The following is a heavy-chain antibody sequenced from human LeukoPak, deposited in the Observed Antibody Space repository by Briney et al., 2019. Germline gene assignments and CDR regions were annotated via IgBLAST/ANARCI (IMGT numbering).Heavy chain of an antibody. Sequence: PSETLSLTCTVSGVSISSSSYYWGWFRQPPGKGLEWIGSIYYSGSTYYNLSLKSRVTISVDTSKNQFSLKLSSVTAADTAVYYCARLRFVGSNWYASSGVVNWFDPWGQGTLVTVSS. CDR2: IYYSGST. D-gene: IGHD6-13*01. CDR3: ARLRFVGSNWYASSGVVNWFDP. V-gene: IGHV4-39*01. CDR1: GVSISSSSYY. J-gene: IGHJ5*02.